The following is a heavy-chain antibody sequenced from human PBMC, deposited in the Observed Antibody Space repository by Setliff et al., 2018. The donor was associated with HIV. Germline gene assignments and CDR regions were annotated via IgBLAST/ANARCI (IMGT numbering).Heavy chain of an antibody. Sequence: SETLSLTCTVSGGSISSYSWSWIRQPPGKGLEWIGYIYYSGSTNYNPSLKSRVTMSVDTSKNQFSLKLSSVTAADTAVYYCARVVATSESGYYFDYWGQGVLVTVSS. CDR1: GGSISSYS. CDR2: IYYSGST. V-gene: IGHV4-59*08. J-gene: IGHJ4*02. D-gene: IGHD3-10*01. CDR3: ARVVATSESGYYFDY.